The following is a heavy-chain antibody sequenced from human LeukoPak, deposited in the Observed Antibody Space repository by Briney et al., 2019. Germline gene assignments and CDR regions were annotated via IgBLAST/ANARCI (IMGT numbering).Heavy chain of an antibody. CDR1: GAYFTNYY. D-gene: IGHD5-24*01. CDR3: ARESLTWLQSRTSWFDP. J-gene: IGHJ5*02. Sequence: SETLSLTCTVSGAYFTNYYWSFIRQPPGKGLEWIGFSSYNGNTNYNPSLKSRVTISVDMSKNQFSLRLKSVTAAVTAVYYCARESLTWLQSRTSWFDPWGQGTLVTVSS. CDR2: SSYNGNT. V-gene: IGHV4-59*01.